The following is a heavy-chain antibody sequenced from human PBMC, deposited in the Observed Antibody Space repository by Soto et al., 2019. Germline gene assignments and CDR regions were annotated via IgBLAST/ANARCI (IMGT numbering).Heavy chain of an antibody. V-gene: IGHV3-23*01. CDR1: GFTFSSYA. J-gene: IGHJ4*02. D-gene: IGHD3-3*01. CDR3: AKDLSVENCYDFWSGYPLLDY. Sequence: GGSLRLSCAASGFTFSSYAMSWVRQAPGKGLEWVSAISGSGGSTYYADSVKGRFTISRDNSKNTLYLQMNSLRAEDTAVYYCAKDLSVENCYDFWSGYPLLDYWGQGTLVTVSS. CDR2: ISGSGGST.